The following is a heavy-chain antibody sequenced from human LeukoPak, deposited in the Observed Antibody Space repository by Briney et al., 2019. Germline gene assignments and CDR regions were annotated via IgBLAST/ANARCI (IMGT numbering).Heavy chain of an antibody. Sequence: PSETLSLTCTVSGGSISSSSYYWGWIRQPPGKGLEWIGSIYYSGSTYYNPSLKSRATISVDTSKNQFSLKLSSVTAADTAVYYCASLQGYDSSGYYYALSYYYYMDVWGKGTTVTVSS. V-gene: IGHV4-39*01. J-gene: IGHJ6*03. CDR3: ASLQGYDSSGYYYALSYYYYMDV. CDR1: GGSISSSSYY. D-gene: IGHD3-22*01. CDR2: IYYSGST.